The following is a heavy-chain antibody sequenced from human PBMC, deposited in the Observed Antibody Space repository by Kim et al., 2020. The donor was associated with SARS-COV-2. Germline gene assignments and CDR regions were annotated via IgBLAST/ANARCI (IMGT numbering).Heavy chain of an antibody. D-gene: IGHD6-13*01. J-gene: IGHJ4*02. CDR1: GGSFSGYY. CDR3: ARGLRYSSSWLGFDY. CDR2: INHSGST. V-gene: IGHV4-34*01. Sequence: SETLSLTCAVYGGSFSGYYWSWIRQPPGKGLEWIGEINHSGSTNYNPSLKSRVTISVDTSKNQFSLKLSSVTAADTAVYYCARGLRYSSSWLGFDYWGQGTLVTVSS.